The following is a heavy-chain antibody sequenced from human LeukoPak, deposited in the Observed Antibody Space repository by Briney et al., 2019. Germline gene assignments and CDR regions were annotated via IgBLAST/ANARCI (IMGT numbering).Heavy chain of an antibody. Sequence: GGSLRLSCAASGFTFSSYGMHWVRQAPGKGLEYVSAISSNGGSTYYANSVKGRFTISRDNSKNTLYLQMGSLRAEDMAVYYCAREGPRNYYFDYWGQGTLVTVSS. CDR3: AREGPRNYYFDY. CDR1: GFTFSSYG. CDR2: ISSNGGST. V-gene: IGHV3-64*01. J-gene: IGHJ4*02.